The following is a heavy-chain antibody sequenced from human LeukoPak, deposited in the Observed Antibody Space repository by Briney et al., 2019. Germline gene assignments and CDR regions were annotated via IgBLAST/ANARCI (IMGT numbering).Heavy chain of an antibody. CDR3: AKRGDYDVLTGYYVPDY. CDR1: GFTFSSYA. D-gene: IGHD3-9*01. Sequence: PGRSLRLSCAASGFTFSSYAMHWVRQAPGKGLEWVSAILGSGGSTYYADPVKGRFTGSRDDSRSTLYLQMKSLRAEDTALYYCAKRGDYDVLTGYYVPDYWGQGTRVTVSS. CDR2: ILGSGGST. J-gene: IGHJ4*02. V-gene: IGHV3-23*01.